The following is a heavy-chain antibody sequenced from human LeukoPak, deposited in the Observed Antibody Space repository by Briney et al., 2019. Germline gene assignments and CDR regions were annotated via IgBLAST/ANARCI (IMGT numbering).Heavy chain of an antibody. Sequence: PGGSLRLSCAASGFPFSSYGMHWVRQAPGKGLEWVAVIWYDGSNKYYADSVKGRFTISRDNSKNTLYLQMNSLRAEDTAVYYCARPYYYDSSGYYDYWGQGTLVTVSS. V-gene: IGHV3-33*08. CDR1: GFPFSSYG. J-gene: IGHJ4*02. CDR3: ARPYYYDSSGYYDY. CDR2: IWYDGSNK. D-gene: IGHD3-22*01.